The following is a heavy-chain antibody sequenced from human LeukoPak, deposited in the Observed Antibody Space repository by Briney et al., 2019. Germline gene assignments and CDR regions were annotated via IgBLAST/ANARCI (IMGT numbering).Heavy chain of an antibody. D-gene: IGHD3-3*01. Sequence: SETLSLTCTVSGGSISSYYWSWIRQPAGKGLEWIGRIYTSGSTNYNPSPRSRVTMSVDTSKNQFSLKLSSVTAADTAVYYCARDLTTPQSRVYYYYMDVWGKGTTVTVSS. CDR1: GGSISSYY. V-gene: IGHV4-4*07. CDR2: IYTSGST. J-gene: IGHJ6*03. CDR3: ARDLTTPQSRVYYYYMDV.